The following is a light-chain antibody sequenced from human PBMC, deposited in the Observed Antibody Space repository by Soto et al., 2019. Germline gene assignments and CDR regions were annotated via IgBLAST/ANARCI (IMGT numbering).Light chain of an antibody. CDR1: SSDVGGYIY. CDR3: SSYTTSSSYD. CDR2: DVT. V-gene: IGLV2-14*01. J-gene: IGLJ1*01. Sequence: QSALAQPASVSGSPGQSITISCTGTSSDVGGYIYVSWYQQHPGKAPKLMIYDVTSRPSGVSYRFSGSKSGNTASLTISGLQAEDEADYYCSSYTTSSSYDFGTGTKGTVL.